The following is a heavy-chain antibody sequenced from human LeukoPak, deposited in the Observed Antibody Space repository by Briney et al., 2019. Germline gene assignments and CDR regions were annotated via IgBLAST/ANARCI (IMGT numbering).Heavy chain of an antibody. CDR2: ISGSDGST. CDR1: GFTFRTYA. J-gene: IGHJ4*02. D-gene: IGHD2-2*01. V-gene: IGHV3-23*01. Sequence: PGGSLRLSCAASGFTFRTYAMSWVRQAPGKGLEWVSGISGSDGSTYYADSVKGRFPISRDNSKNTVYLQMNSLRAEDTAVYYCAKARRSACSSTSCYPFDYWGQGTLVTVSS. CDR3: AKARRSACSSTSCYPFDY.